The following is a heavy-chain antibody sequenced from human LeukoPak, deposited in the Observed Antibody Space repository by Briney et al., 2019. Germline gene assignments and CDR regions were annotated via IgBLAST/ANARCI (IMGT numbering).Heavy chain of an antibody. D-gene: IGHD6-13*01. V-gene: IGHV4-34*01. CDR3: ARVDSSSWYQTLRY. Sequence: EPSETLSLTCAVYGGSFSAYYWSWIRQPPGKGLEWIGEINHRGSTNYNPSLKSRLTISIDTSKNQFSLKLSSVTAADTAVYYCARVDSSSWYQTLRYWGQGTLVTVSS. CDR2: INHRGST. CDR1: GGSFSAYY. J-gene: IGHJ4*02.